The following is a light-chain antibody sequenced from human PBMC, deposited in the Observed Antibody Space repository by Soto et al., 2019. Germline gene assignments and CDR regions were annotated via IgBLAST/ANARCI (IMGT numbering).Light chain of an antibody. CDR3: QQYGSSPPDT. CDR2: GAS. J-gene: IGKJ4*01. CDR1: QSVSSSY. Sequence: EIVLTQSPGTLSLSPGERATLSCRASQSVSSSYLAWYQQKPGQAPRLLIYGASSRATGIPDRFSGSGSGTDFTLTISRLEPEGCAVYYCQQYGSSPPDTFGGGTKVEIK. V-gene: IGKV3-20*01.